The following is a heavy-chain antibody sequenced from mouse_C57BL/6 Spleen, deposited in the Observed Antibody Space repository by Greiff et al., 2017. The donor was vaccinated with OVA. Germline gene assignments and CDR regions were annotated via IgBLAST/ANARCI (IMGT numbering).Heavy chain of an antibody. V-gene: IGHV1-54*01. CDR1: GYAFTNYL. J-gene: IGHJ2*01. D-gene: IGHD2-12*01. CDR3: ARNYRTPFDY. Sequence: QVQLQQSGAELVRPGTSVKVSCKASGYAFTNYLIEWVKQRPGQGLEWIGVINPGSGGTNYNEKFKGKATLTADKSSGTAYMQLSSLTSEDSAVYFCARNYRTPFDYWGQGTTLTVSS. CDR2: INPGSGGT.